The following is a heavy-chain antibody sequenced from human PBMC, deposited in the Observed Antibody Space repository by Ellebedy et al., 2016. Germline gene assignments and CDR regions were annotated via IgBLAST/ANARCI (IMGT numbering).Heavy chain of an antibody. D-gene: IGHD2-2*01. CDR2: IYWNDDN. Sequence: SGPTLVKPTHTLTLTCTFSGFSLSTSGVGVVWIRRPPGKALEWLALIYWNDDNRYSPSLKSRITVTKDTSKNQVVLTLTNMDPVDTATYYCAHLPAGPSMFYFDYWGQGTLVTVSS. V-gene: IGHV2-5*01. CDR1: GFSLSTSGVG. J-gene: IGHJ4*02. CDR3: AHLPAGPSMFYFDY.